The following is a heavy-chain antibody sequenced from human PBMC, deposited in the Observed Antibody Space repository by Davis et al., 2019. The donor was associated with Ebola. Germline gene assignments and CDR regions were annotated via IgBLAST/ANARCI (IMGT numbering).Heavy chain of an antibody. J-gene: IGHJ4*02. CDR2: IKEDGSEK. Sequence: GESLKISCAASGFTFSNYAMSWVRQIPGKGLEWVANIKEDGSEKKYVESVKGRFTISRDNAKNSLYLQMNSLRAEDTAVYYCARDIGHFTNYGCYWGQGALVTVSS. V-gene: IGHV3-7*03. CDR1: GFTFSNYA. CDR3: ARDIGHFTNYGCY. D-gene: IGHD4-11*01.